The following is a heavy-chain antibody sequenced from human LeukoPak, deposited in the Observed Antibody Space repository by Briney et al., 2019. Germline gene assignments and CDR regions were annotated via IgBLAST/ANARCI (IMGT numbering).Heavy chain of an antibody. J-gene: IGHJ4*02. V-gene: IGHV4-34*01. CDR1: GGSFSGYY. CDR2: INHSGST. D-gene: IGHD3-16*01. CDR3: ARRLWVANPFDY. Sequence: SETLSLTCAVYGGSFSGYYWSWIRQPPGKGLEWIGEINHSGSTNYNPSLKSRVTISVDTSKNQFSLKLSSVTAADTAVYYCARRLWVANPFDYWGQGTLVTVSS.